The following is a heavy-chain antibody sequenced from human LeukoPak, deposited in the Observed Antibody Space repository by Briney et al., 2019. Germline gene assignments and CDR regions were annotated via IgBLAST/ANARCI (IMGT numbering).Heavy chain of an antibody. CDR3: ARDGLQHDYGDYGEDYYYGMDV. J-gene: IGHJ6*02. Sequence: PGGSLRLSCAASGFTFSSYSMNWVRQAPGKGLEWVSSISSSSSYIYYADSVKGRFTISRDNAKNSLYLQMNSLRAEDTAVYYCARDGLQHDYGDYGEDYYYGMDVWGQGTTVTVSS. CDR2: ISSSSSYI. V-gene: IGHV3-21*01. CDR1: GFTFSSYS. D-gene: IGHD4-17*01.